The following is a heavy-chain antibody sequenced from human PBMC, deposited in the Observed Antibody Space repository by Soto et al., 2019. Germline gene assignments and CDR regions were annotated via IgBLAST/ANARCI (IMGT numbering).Heavy chain of an antibody. CDR1: GFNFNTFW. J-gene: IGHJ5*02. CDR2: ITGDGSAT. CDR3: ARARAFPPFDR. V-gene: IGHV3-74*01. Sequence: PGGSLRLSCAASGFNFNTFWMHWVRQAPGKGLEWVARITGDGSATNYADSVKGRFIISRDNGKNTVLLQMESLRPDETSVYYCARARAFPPFDRWGQGTLVTVSS.